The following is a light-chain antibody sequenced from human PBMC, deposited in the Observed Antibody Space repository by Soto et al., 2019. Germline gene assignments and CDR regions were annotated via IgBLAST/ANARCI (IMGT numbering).Light chain of an antibody. CDR3: QQFNNYPFS. Sequence: AIQLTQSPSSLSASVGDRVTITCRASQGISSALAWYQQKPGKAPKLLIYDASNLESGVPSRFGGSGSGTNFTLTISSLQPEDFATYYCQQFNNYPFSFGPGTKVDIK. V-gene: IGKV1D-13*01. J-gene: IGKJ3*01. CDR1: QGISSA. CDR2: DAS.